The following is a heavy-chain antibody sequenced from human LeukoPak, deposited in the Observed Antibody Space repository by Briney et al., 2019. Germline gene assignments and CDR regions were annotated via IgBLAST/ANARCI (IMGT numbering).Heavy chain of an antibody. D-gene: IGHD5-18*01. CDR2: LTRTSSAT. V-gene: IGHV3-48*01. J-gene: IGHJ5*01. Sequence: SGGSLRLSCVGSGFRFSSYDMNWVRRAPGRGLERLSYLTRTSSATWYADSVKGRFTIFRDNAKSSLYLQMSSLRVEDTAVYYCATGGSEYRSDWFDSWGQGTLVNVAS. CDR3: ATGGSEYRSDWFDS. CDR1: GFRFSSYD.